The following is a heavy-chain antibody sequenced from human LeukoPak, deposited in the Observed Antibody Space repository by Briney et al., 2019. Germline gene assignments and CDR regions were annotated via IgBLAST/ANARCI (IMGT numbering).Heavy chain of an antibody. CDR1: GYTFTSYY. CDR2: INPSGGST. CDR3: ARELRYFDWLLVRYFDY. V-gene: IGHV1-46*01. Sequence: GASVKVSCKASGYTFTSYYMHWVRQAPGQGLEWMGIINPSGGSTSNAQKFQGRVTMTRDMSTGTVYMELSRLRSDDTAVYYCARELRYFDWLLVRYFDYWGQGTLVTVSS. J-gene: IGHJ4*02. D-gene: IGHD3-9*01.